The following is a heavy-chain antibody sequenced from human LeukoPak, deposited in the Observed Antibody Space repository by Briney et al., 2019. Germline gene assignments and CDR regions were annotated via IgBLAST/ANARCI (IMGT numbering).Heavy chain of an antibody. Sequence: SVKVSCKASGGTFSSYAISWVRQAPGQGLEWKGGIIPIFGTANYAQKFQGRVTITTDESTSTAYMELSSLRSEDTAVYYCARDLAYDSSGYYFEVGWFDPWGQGTLVTVSS. CDR1: GGTFSSYA. CDR2: IIPIFGTA. D-gene: IGHD3-22*01. V-gene: IGHV1-69*05. CDR3: ARDLAYDSSGYYFEVGWFDP. J-gene: IGHJ5*02.